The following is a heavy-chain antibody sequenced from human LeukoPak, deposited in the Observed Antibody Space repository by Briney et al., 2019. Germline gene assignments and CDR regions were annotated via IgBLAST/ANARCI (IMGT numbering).Heavy chain of an antibody. Sequence: SETLSLTCTVSGGSISSYYWSWIRQPPGKGLEWIGYIYYNGYTDYNPSLKSRVTISLHTSKNQFSLNLSSVTAADTAVYYCARDRHWTNDWVFDYWGQGTLVTVSS. CDR1: GGSISSYY. CDR2: IYYNGYT. V-gene: IGHV4-59*01. D-gene: IGHD1/OR15-1a*01. CDR3: ARDRHWTNDWVFDY. J-gene: IGHJ4*02.